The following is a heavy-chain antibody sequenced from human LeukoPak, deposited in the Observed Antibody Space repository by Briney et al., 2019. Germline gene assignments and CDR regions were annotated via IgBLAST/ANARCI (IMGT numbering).Heavy chain of an antibody. CDR2: INGRSDTM. CDR1: GFTFSSYS. D-gene: IGHD2-2*02. J-gene: IGHJ3*02. V-gene: IGHV3-48*01. CDR3: TNYCSSSSCHTRRAFDI. Sequence: GGSLRLSCAASGFTFSSYSMNWVRQAPGKGLEWISYINGRSDTMYYADSVKGRFTISRDNAKNSLYLQMNSLRAEDTAVYYCTNYCSSSSCHTRRAFDIWGQGTMVTVSS.